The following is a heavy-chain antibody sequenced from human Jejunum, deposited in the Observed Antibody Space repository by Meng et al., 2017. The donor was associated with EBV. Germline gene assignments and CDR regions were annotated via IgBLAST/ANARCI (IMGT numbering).Heavy chain of an antibody. D-gene: IGHD6-13*01. J-gene: IGHJ4*02. CDR2: IFYSGNT. CDR3: ARSLYSTGWFSADN. V-gene: IGHV4-59*01. CDR1: GGSISSYF. Sequence: QEQLQESGPGLVKPSETLSLTCTVSGGSISSYFWSWIRQPPGKGLEWIGDIFYSGNTNYNPSLNSRVTISIDTSKNQFSLKLSSVTAADTAVYYCARSLYSTGWFSADNWGQGTLVTVSS.